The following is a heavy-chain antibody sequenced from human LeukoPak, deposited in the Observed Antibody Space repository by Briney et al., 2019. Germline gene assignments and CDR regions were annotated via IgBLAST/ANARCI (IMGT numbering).Heavy chain of an antibody. CDR2: TNHSGST. V-gene: IGHV4-34*01. Sequence: SETLSLTCAVYGGSFSGYYWSWIRQPPGKGLEWIGETNHSGSTNYNPSLKSRVTISVDTSKNQFSLKLSSVTAADTAVYYCARGRNPYSSSSAYFQHWGQGTLVTVSS. J-gene: IGHJ1*01. CDR3: ARGRNPYSSSSAYFQH. CDR1: GGSFSGYY. D-gene: IGHD6-6*01.